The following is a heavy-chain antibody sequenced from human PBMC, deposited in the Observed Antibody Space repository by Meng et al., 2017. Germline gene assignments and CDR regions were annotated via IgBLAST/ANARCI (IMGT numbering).Heavy chain of an antibody. CDR2: ISSSSSYI. D-gene: IGHD2-15*01. CDR3: ARTPNNCSGGSCYADY. V-gene: IGHV3-21*01. J-gene: IGHJ4*02. CDR1: GFTFSSYS. Sequence: GGSLRLSCAASGFTFSSYSMNWVRQAPGKGLEWVSSISSSSSYIYYADSVKGRFTISRDNAKNSLYLQMNSLRAEDTAVYYCARTPNNCSGGSCYADYWGQGTLVTVSS.